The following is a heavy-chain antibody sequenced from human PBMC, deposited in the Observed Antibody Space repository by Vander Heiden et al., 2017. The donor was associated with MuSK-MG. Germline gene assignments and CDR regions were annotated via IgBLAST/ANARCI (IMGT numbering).Heavy chain of an antibody. D-gene: IGHD2-15*01. CDR2: IYYSGST. V-gene: IGHV4-39*01. CDR3: ARRLLYYYYMDV. Sequence: LQLQESGPGLVKPSETLSLTCTVPGGSISSSSYDWGWIRQPPGKGMEWIGGIYYSGSTYYNPSLKSRVTISVDTSKNQFSLKLSSVTAADTAVYYCARRLLYYYYMDVWGKGTTVTASS. CDR1: GGSISSSSYD. J-gene: IGHJ6*03.